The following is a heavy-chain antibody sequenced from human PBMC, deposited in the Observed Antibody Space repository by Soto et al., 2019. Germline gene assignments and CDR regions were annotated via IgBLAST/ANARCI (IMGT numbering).Heavy chain of an antibody. Sequence: GESLKISCMGSGYSFTSYWIGWVRQMPGKGLEWMGIIYPGDSDTRYSPSFQGQVTISADKSISTAYLQWSSLKASDTAMYYCARRAYYYDSSGYYLDYWGQGTLVTVSS. J-gene: IGHJ4*02. V-gene: IGHV5-51*01. CDR3: ARRAYYYDSSGYYLDY. D-gene: IGHD3-22*01. CDR1: GYSFTSYW. CDR2: IYPGDSDT.